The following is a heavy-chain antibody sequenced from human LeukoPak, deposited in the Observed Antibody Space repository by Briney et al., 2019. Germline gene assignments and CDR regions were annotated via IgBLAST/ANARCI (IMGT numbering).Heavy chain of an antibody. J-gene: IGHJ4*02. CDR2: IYYTGST. CDR1: GGSISSSGSY. V-gene: IGHV4-39*07. CDR3: AREPTHSSGWSY. Sequence: SQTLSLTCAVSGGSISSSGSYWGWIRQPPGKGLEWIGSIYYTGSTYYNPSLESRVTISVDRSKNQFSLKLSSVTAADTAVYYCAREPTHSSGWSYWGQGTLVTVSS. D-gene: IGHD6-19*01.